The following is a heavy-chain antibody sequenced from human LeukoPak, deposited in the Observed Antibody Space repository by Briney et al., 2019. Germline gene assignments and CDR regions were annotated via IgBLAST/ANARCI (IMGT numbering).Heavy chain of an antibody. J-gene: IGHJ5*02. V-gene: IGHV1-18*01. D-gene: IGHD6-19*01. CDR3: ARAALAVAGKGFDP. CDR1: GYTFTSYG. CDR2: ISAYNGNT. Sequence: ASVKVSCKASGYTFTSYGITWVRQAPGQGLEWMGWISAYNGNTNYAQKLQGRVTMTTDTSTSTAYMELRSQRSDDTAVYYCARAALAVAGKGFDPWGQGTLVTVSS.